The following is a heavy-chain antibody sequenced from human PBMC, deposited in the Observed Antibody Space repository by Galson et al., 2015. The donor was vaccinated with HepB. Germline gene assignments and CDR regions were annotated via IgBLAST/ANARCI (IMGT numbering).Heavy chain of an antibody. Sequence: QSGAEVKKPGESLTISCKASGHSFTSQWITWVRQMPGKGLEWMGRIDPTDSYTNYSPSFQGHVTISVDKSISTAYLQWSSLKASDTAMYYCARHSGYYDSSSYYYIDCSFDLWGRGTLGTVSS. CDR2: IDPTDSYT. CDR1: GHSFTSQW. CDR3: ARHSGYYDSSSYYYIDCSFDL. J-gene: IGHJ2*01. V-gene: IGHV5-10-1*01. D-gene: IGHD3-22*01.